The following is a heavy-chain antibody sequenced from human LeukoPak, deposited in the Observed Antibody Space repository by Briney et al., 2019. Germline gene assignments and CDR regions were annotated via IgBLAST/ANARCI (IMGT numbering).Heavy chain of an antibody. Sequence: SETLSLTCSTSGGSISNKYWSWIRQPPGKGLEWIGYIYYTGSTSYNPSLKSRVTISLDKSKNQFSLKLTSVTAADTAVYYCASRNCSSTSCYLDYWGQGTLVTVSS. CDR1: GGSISNKY. J-gene: IGHJ4*02. CDR2: IYYTGST. D-gene: IGHD2-2*01. V-gene: IGHV4-59*08. CDR3: ASRNCSSTSCYLDY.